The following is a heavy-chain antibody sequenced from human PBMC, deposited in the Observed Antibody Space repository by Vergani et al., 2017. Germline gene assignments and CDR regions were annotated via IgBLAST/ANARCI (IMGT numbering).Heavy chain of an antibody. CDR2: IYSGGST. V-gene: IGHV3-53*04. J-gene: IGHJ4*02. D-gene: IGHD1/OR15-1a*01. Sequence: EVQLVESGGGLVKPGGSLRLSCAASGFTFSSYSMNWVRQAPGKGLEWVSVIYSGGSTYYADSVKGRFTISRHNSKNTLYLQMNSLRAEDTAVYYCAKSGRVEQAWASDYWGQGTLVTVSS. CDR3: AKSGRVEQAWASDY. CDR1: GFTFSSYS.